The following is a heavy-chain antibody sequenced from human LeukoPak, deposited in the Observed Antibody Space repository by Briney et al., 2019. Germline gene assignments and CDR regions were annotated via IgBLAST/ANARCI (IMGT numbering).Heavy chain of an antibody. V-gene: IGHV3-74*03. J-gene: IGHJ3*01. CDR2: TTSDGSTT. CDR1: GFTFSSYW. CDR3: ARDRGQPDAFDV. D-gene: IGHD3-10*01. Sequence: PGGSLRLSCAASGFTFSSYWMSWVRQVPGKGLVWVSRTTSDGSTTAYADSVKGRFTSSRDNAKNTLYLQMNSLRAEDTAVYYCARDRGQPDAFDVWGRGTMVTVAS.